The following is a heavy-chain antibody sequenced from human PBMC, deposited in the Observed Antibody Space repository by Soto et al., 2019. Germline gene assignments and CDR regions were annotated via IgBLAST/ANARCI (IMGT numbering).Heavy chain of an antibody. J-gene: IGHJ4*02. CDR1: AFNFSGSP. Sequence: EVQLLQSGGGLVQPGGSLRLSCAASAFNFSGSPMSWVRQAPGKGLHWVSGISRTGGRTFYTDSVKGRFTISRDNSDNTLHLQMNRLRVEDTALYYCATYDFWRFDYWGQGIVVTVSS. CDR2: ISRTGGRT. V-gene: IGHV3-23*01. CDR3: ATYDFWRFDY. D-gene: IGHD3-3*01.